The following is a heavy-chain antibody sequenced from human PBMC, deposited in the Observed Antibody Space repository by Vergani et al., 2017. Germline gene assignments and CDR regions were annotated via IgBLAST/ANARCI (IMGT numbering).Heavy chain of an antibody. CDR1: GFTFSNHY. D-gene: IGHD6-13*01. V-gene: IGHV3-72*01. CDR2: IRTKRFTYTT. J-gene: IGHJ4*02. CDR3: ARLDGASSWIDY. Sequence: EVQLWDSGGGLAQPGGSLRLSCAASGFTFSNHYMDWVRQAPGKGLEWVGRIRTKRFTYTTEYAASVKGRFAISRDDSRNSLYLQMNSLKTEDTAVYYCARLDGASSWIDYWGQGTLVTVSS.